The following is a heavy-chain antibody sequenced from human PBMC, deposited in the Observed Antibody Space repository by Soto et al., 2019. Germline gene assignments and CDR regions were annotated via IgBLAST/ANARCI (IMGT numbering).Heavy chain of an antibody. CDR2: IYSGGST. V-gene: IGHV3-53*01. CDR1: GFTVSSNY. CDR3: ARDKGLDILTGLGNYYYYYGMDV. D-gene: IGHD3-9*01. Sequence: EVQLVESGGGLIQPGGSVRLSCAASGFTVSSNYMSWVRQAPGKGLEWVSVIYSGGSTYYADSVKGRFTISRDNSKNTMYLQMNSLRAEDTAVYYCARDKGLDILTGLGNYYYYYGMDVWGQGTTVTVSS. J-gene: IGHJ6*02.